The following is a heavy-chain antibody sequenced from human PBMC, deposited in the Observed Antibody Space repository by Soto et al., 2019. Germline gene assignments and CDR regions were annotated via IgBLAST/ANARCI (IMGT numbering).Heavy chain of an antibody. V-gene: IGHV4-59*11. J-gene: IGHJ4*02. CDR2: IYYTGTT. Sequence: SETLSLTCTVSDDYFSTHYWSWIRQHPGKGLEWIGYIYYTGTTDYNPSLKSRVTISLDTSKMQFSLNLGSVTAADTAVYYCARGPNWIDFWGQGTQVTVSS. CDR3: ARGPNWIDF. D-gene: IGHD1-20*01. CDR1: DDYFSTHY.